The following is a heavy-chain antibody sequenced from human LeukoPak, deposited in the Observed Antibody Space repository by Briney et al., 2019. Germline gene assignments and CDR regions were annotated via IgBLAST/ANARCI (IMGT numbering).Heavy chain of an antibody. Sequence: SETLSLPPTVSLGSLRRYYWSGIRQPAPKGLEWIGRIYTSGGTNYNPSLKSRVTISVDTSKNQFSLKLSSVTAADTAVYYCARASLAYCGGDCYYYWYFDLWGRGTLVTVSS. CDR2: IYTSGGT. CDR3: ARASLAYCGGDCYYYWYFDL. J-gene: IGHJ2*01. D-gene: IGHD2-21*02. V-gene: IGHV4-4*07. CDR1: LGSLRRYY.